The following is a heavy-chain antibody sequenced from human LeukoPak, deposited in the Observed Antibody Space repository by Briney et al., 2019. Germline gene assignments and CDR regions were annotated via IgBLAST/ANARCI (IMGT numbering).Heavy chain of an antibody. V-gene: IGHV3-73*01. CDR1: GFTFSGSA. CDR3: ARDKGDYDTSGSLFIF. D-gene: IGHD3-22*01. CDR2: IRSKTKTYAT. J-gene: IGHJ4*02. Sequence: GGSLRLSCAAPGFTFSGSAMHWVRQASGKGLEWVGRIRSKTKTYATAYAASVKGRFTISRDDSKNTAYLQMNSLKTEDTAVYYCARDKGDYDTSGSLFIFGGQGTLVTVSS.